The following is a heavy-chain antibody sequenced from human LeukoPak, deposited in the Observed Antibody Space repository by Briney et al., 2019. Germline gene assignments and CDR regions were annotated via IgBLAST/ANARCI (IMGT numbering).Heavy chain of an antibody. D-gene: IGHD3-3*01. J-gene: IGHJ3*02. CDR2: INYSGST. CDR1: GGSFSSYY. Sequence: SETLSLTCVVYGGSFSSYYWSWIRQPPAKRLAWIGEINYSGSTDYNPTLKSRVTISVDTAKNQFSLRLSSVAGADTAVYYCARGDNVLRFLGVDAFDIWRQGTMDTVCS. V-gene: IGHV4-34*01. CDR3: ARGDNVLRFLGVDAFDI.